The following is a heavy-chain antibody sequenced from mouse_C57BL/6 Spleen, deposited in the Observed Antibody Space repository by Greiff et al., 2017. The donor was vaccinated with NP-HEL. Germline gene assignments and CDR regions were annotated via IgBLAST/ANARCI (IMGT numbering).Heavy chain of an antibody. CDR1: GYTFTSYN. CDR2: IYPGNGDT. J-gene: IGHJ4*01. Sequence: QVQLQQSGAELVRPGASVKMSCKASGYTFTSYNMHWVKQTPRQGLEWIGAIYPGNGDTSYNQMLTGKATLTVDKSSSTSYMQLSSLTSEDSAVYFCARGGTTVVASYYYAMDYWGQGTSVTVSS. CDR3: ARGGTTVVASYYYAMDY. V-gene: IGHV1-12*01. D-gene: IGHD1-1*01.